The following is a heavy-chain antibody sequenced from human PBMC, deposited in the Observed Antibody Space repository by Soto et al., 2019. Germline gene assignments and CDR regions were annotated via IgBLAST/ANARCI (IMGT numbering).Heavy chain of an antibody. D-gene: IGHD6-19*01. CDR2: INAGNGNT. CDR1: GYTFTSYA. CDR3: ARVPRIRSGWYISPLDY. Sequence: ASVKVSCKASGYTFTSYAMHWVRQAPGQRLEWMGWINAGNGNTKYSQKFQGRVTITRDTSASTAYMELSSLRSEDTAVYYCARVPRIRSGWYISPLDYWGQGTLVTVSS. J-gene: IGHJ4*02. V-gene: IGHV1-3*01.